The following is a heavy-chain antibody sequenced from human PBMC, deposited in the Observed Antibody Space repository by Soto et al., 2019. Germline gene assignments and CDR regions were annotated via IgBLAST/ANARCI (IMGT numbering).Heavy chain of an antibody. J-gene: IGHJ6*03. CDR3: ARGWAGSRVVFLNYYMDV. CDR1: GYTFTSYD. D-gene: IGHD3-10*01. V-gene: IGHV1-8*01. CDR2: VNPNSGDT. Sequence: QAQLVQAGAEVKMPGASVKVSCEASGYTFTSYDINWVRQATGQGLEWMGWVNPNSGDTGYAQKFQDRVSLTRDSATRTSYMELRSLRFDDTAIYYCARGWAGSRVVFLNYYMDVWGKGTTVTVSS.